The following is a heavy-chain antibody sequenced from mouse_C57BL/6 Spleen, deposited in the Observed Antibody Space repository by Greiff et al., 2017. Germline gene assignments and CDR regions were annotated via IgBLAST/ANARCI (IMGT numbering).Heavy chain of an antibody. CDR1: GYTFTSYW. V-gene: IGHV1-59*01. CDR3: ARGITTGAMDY. D-gene: IGHD1-1*01. CDR2: IDPSDSYT. J-gene: IGHJ4*01. Sequence: QVQLQQPGAELVRPGTSVKLSCKASGYTFTSYWMHWVKQRPGQGLEWIGVIDPSDSYTNYNQKFKGKATLTVDTSSSTAYMQLSSLTSEDSAVYYCARGITTGAMDYWGQGTSVTVSS.